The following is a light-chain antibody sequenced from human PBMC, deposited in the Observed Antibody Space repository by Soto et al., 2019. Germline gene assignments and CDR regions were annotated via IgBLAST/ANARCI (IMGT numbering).Light chain of an antibody. CDR1: SSDVGGYNY. Sequence: QSVLTQPASASGSPGQSITISCTGTSSDVGGYNYVSWYQQHPGKAPKLMIYEVSNRPSGVSNRFSGSKSGNTASLAISGLRAEDEADYYCSSYKSRITRDYVFGSGTKLTVL. V-gene: IGLV2-14*01. CDR3: SSYKSRITRDYV. J-gene: IGLJ6*01. CDR2: EVS.